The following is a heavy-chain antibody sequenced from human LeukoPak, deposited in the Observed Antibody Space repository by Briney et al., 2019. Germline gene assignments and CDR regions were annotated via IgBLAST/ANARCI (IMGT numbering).Heavy chain of an antibody. Sequence: SETLSLTCTVSGGSISSYYWSWIRQPPGKGLEWIGYIYYSGSTNYNPSLKSRVTISIDTSKKRFSLRLSSVTAADTAVYYCARDSGSDYYGMDVWGQGTTVTVSS. CDR2: IYYSGST. V-gene: IGHV4-59*01. CDR3: ARDSGSDYYGMDV. D-gene: IGHD5-12*01. CDR1: GGSISSYY. J-gene: IGHJ6*02.